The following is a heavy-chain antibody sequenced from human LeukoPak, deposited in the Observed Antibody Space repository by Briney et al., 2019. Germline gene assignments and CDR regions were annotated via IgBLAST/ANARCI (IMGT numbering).Heavy chain of an antibody. J-gene: IGHJ4*02. Sequence: SETLSLTCTVSGGSISRSSYYWGWIRQPPGKGLEWIGSIYYSGSTYYNPSLKSRVTISVDTSKNQFSLKMSSVTAADTAVYYCARGWLGVDYWGQGTLVTVSS. V-gene: IGHV4-39*07. CDR2: IYYSGST. CDR3: ARGWLGVDY. CDR1: GGSISRSSYY. D-gene: IGHD3-10*01.